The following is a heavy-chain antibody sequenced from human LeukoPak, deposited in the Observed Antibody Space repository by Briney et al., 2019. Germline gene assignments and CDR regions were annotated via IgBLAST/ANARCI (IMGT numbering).Heavy chain of an antibody. J-gene: IGHJ4*02. CDR2: ISYSGGP. CDR3: AREYYGSSGYYNDY. CDR1: GDSISSYH. Sequence: SETLSLTCTVSGDSISSYHWSWIRQPPGKGLEWIGYISYSGGPNYNPSHKSRVTISVDTSKNQFSLKLTSVTAADTAVYYCAREYYGSSGYYNDYWGQGTPVTASS. V-gene: IGHV4-59*01. D-gene: IGHD3-22*01.